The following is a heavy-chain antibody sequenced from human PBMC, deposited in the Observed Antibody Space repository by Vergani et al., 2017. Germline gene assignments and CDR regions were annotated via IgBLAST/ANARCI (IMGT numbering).Heavy chain of an antibody. CDR2: IIPILGIA. Sequence: QVQLVQSGAEVKKPGSSVKVSCKASGGTFSSYTISWVRQAPGQGLEWMGRIIPILGIANYAQKFQGRVTITADKSTSTAYMELSSLRSEDTAVYYCARGPFHEGFGELSVWFDPWGQGTLVTVSS. V-gene: IGHV1-69*02. J-gene: IGHJ5*02. CDR1: GGTFSSYT. D-gene: IGHD3-10*01. CDR3: ARGPFHEGFGELSVWFDP.